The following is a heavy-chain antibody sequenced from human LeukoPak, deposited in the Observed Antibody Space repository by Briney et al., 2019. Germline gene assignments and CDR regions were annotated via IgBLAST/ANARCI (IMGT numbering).Heavy chain of an antibody. CDR1: GFALSSHW. J-gene: IGHJ4*02. V-gene: IGHV3-7*04. D-gene: IGHD5-24*01. CDR3: TRVGYIDEGIDY. Sequence: PGRSLRLSCAASGFALSSHWMTWVRQVPGRGPEWVANVNRDGSETYYLDSVKGRFTISRDNAKNSLYLQMNSLRAEDTAIYYCTRVGYIDEGIDYWGQGTLVTVSS. CDR2: VNRDGSET.